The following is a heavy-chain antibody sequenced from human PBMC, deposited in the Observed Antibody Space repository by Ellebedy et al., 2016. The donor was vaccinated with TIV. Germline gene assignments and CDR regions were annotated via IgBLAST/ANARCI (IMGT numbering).Heavy chain of an antibody. D-gene: IGHD5-18*01. CDR1: GFTVSSNY. J-gene: IGHJ4*02. V-gene: IGHV3-53*01. CDR3: ARDVRYNYGHFDY. Sequence: GESLKISCAASGFTVSSNYMSWVRQAPGKGLEWVSVIYSGGSTYYADSVKGRFTISRDNSKNTLYLHMNSLRAEDTAVYYCARDVRYNYGHFDYWGQGTLVTVSS. CDR2: IYSGGST.